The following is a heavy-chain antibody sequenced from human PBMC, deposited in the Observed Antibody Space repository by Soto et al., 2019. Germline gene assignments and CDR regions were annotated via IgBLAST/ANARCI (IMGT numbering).Heavy chain of an antibody. J-gene: IGHJ4*02. V-gene: IGHV4-59*12. Sequence: SETLSLTCTVSGDSISSYYWNWIRQPPGKGLEWIAYIDFSGSTNYNPSLKSRVTISVDTSKKQFSLKLSSVTAADTAMYYCARGQVVAAQHWGQGTLVTVSS. CDR2: IDFSGST. D-gene: IGHD2-15*01. CDR1: GDSISSYY. CDR3: ARGQVVAAQH.